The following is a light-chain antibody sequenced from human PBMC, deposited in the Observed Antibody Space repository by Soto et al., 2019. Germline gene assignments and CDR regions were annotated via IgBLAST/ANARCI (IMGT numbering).Light chain of an antibody. V-gene: IGKV1-5*03. CDR3: QHYNSYSEA. CDR2: KAS. Sequence: DIQMTQSPSSVSASVGDRVTITCRASRTISSCLAWYQQKPGKAPKLLIYKASTLKIGVPSRFSGSGSGTEFTLTISSLQPDDFATYYCQHYNSYSEAFGQGTKVDIK. J-gene: IGKJ1*01. CDR1: RTISSC.